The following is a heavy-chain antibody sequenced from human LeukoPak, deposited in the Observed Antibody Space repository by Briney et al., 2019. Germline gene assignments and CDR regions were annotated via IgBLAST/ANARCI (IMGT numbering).Heavy chain of an antibody. Sequence: GGSLRLSCAASGFTFSSYGLHWVRQAPGKGLEWLSFIRYDGSNKYYADSVKGRFTISRDNSKSTLYLQMNSLRAEDMAVYFFKQDAAYDILTGYYPLYYFDYWGQGTLVTVSS. CDR1: GFTFSSYG. V-gene: IGHV3-30*02. J-gene: IGHJ4*02. CDR2: IRYDGSNK. D-gene: IGHD3-9*01. CDR3: KQDAAYDILTGYYPLYYFDY.